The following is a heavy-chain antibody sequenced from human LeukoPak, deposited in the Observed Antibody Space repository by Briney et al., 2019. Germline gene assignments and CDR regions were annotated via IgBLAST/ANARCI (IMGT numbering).Heavy chain of an antibody. Sequence: SETLSLTCTVSGGSISSSSYYWGWLRQPPGKGLEWIVSIYYSGSTYYNPSLKSRVTISVDTSKNQFSLTLSSVTAADTAVYYCARHVDRGYSGYDVAFDIWGQGTMVTVSS. D-gene: IGHD5-12*01. J-gene: IGHJ3*02. V-gene: IGHV4-39*01. CDR1: GGSISSSSYY. CDR2: IYYSGST. CDR3: ARHVDRGYSGYDVAFDI.